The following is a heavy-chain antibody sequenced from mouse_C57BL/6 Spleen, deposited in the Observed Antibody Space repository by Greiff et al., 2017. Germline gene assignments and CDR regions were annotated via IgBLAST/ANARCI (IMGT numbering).Heavy chain of an antibody. Sequence: VQLQQSGPELVKPGASVKIPCKASGYTFTDYNMDWVKQSHGKSLEWIGDINPNNGGTIYNQKFKGKATLTVDKSSSTAYMELRSLTSEDTAVYYCARRTVVATDYAMDYWGQGTSVTVSS. D-gene: IGHD1-1*01. CDR1: GYTFTDYN. J-gene: IGHJ4*01. CDR3: ARRTVVATDYAMDY. CDR2: INPNNGGT. V-gene: IGHV1-18*01.